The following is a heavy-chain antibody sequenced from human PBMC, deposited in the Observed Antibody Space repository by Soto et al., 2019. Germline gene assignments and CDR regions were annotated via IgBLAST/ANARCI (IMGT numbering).Heavy chain of an antibody. CDR2: IYYSGST. J-gene: IGHJ5*02. CDR1: GGSISSGDYY. CDR3: ARAYYYDSSGHNWFDP. D-gene: IGHD3-22*01. Sequence: SETLSLTCTVSGGSISSGDYYWSWIRQPPGKGLEWIGYIYYSGSTYYNPSLKSRVTISVDTSKNQFSLKLSSVTAADTAVYYCARAYYYDSSGHNWFDPWGQGTLVTVSS. V-gene: IGHV4-30-4*01.